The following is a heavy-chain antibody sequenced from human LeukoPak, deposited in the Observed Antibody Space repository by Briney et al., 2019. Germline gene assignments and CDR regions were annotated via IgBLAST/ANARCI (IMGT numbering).Heavy chain of an antibody. V-gene: IGHV4-34*01. Sequence: PSETLSLTCAVYGGSFSGYYWSWIRRPPGKGLEWIGEINHSGSTNYNPSLKSRVTISVDTSKNQFSLKLSSVTAADTAVYYCARGGYCSSTSCQIDYWGQGTLVTVSS. J-gene: IGHJ4*02. CDR1: GGSFSGYY. CDR3: ARGGYCSSTSCQIDY. D-gene: IGHD2-2*01. CDR2: INHSGST.